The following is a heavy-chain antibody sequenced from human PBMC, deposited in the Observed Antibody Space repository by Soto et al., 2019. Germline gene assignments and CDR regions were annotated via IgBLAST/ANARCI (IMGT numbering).Heavy chain of an antibody. V-gene: IGHV4-39*01. CDR3: GRLEGLATISYYFDY. J-gene: IGHJ4*02. Sequence: PSETLPLTCTVSGGSVSSSSYYWGWVRQPPGKGLEWIGIVYYSGSTYYNPSLESRVTISVDKSKNQFSLKLTSLSAADTAVYYCGRLEGLATISYYFDYWGQGALVTVSS. CDR2: VYYSGST. CDR1: GGSVSSSSYY. D-gene: IGHD3-9*01.